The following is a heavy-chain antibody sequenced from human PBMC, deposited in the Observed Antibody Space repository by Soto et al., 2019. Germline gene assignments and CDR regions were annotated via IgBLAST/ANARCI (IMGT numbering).Heavy chain of an antibody. J-gene: IGHJ6*02. CDR1: GGSISSSNW. V-gene: IGHV4-4*02. Sequence: SETLSLTCAVSGGSISSSNWWSWVRQPPGKGLEWIGEIYHSGSTNYNPSLKSRVTISVDKSKNQFSLKLSSVTAADTAVYYCARDGGIAAAAHTSYYYYYPMDVWVQGTTVT. CDR3: ARDGGIAAAAHTSYYYYYPMDV. D-gene: IGHD6-13*01. CDR2: IYHSGST.